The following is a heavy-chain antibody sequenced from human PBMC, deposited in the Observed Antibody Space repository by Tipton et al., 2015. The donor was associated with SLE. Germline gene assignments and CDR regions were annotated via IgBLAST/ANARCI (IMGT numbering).Heavy chain of an antibody. J-gene: IGHJ6*03. CDR2: VYHSGST. CDR3: ASGPDWVGYYMDV. V-gene: IGHV4-61*09. Sequence: TPSLTCTVSGGSISSGSYYWSWIRQPAGKGLEWIGEVYHSGSTNYNPSLKSRVTISVDKSKNQFSLKLSSVTAADTAVYYCASGPDWVGYYMDVWGKGTTVTVSS. CDR1: GGSISSGSYY. D-gene: IGHD3/OR15-3a*01.